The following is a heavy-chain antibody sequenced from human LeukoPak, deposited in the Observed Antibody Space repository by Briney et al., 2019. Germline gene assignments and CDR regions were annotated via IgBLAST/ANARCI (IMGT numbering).Heavy chain of an antibody. J-gene: IGHJ6*03. CDR1: GFTFSSYA. V-gene: IGHV3-30*01. CDR2: ISYDGSNK. D-gene: IGHD3-10*01. Sequence: PGRSLRLSCAASGFTFSSYAMHWVRQAPGKGLEWVAVISYDGSNKYYADSVKGRFTISRDNSKNTLYLQMNSLRAEDTAVYYYARERGDYYYYYMDVWGKGTTVTVSS. CDR3: ARERGDYYYYYMDV.